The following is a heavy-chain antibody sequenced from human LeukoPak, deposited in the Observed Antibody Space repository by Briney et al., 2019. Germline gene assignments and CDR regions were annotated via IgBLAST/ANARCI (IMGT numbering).Heavy chain of an antibody. V-gene: IGHV1-46*01. Sequence: ASVKVSCKASGYIFTNYYMHWVRQAPGQGLEWMGIINTSGGSTSSAQKFQGRVTMTRDTSTGTVYMELSSLRSEDTALYYCARDAFLSGSLSPIDYWGQGTLVTVSS. CDR3: ARDAFLSGSLSPIDY. CDR2: INTSGGST. D-gene: IGHD5-12*01. CDR1: GYIFTNYY. J-gene: IGHJ4*02.